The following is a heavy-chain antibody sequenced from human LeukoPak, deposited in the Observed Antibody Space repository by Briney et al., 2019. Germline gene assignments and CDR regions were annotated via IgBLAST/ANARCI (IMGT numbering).Heavy chain of an antibody. Sequence: ASVKVSCKASGYTFTRYYIHWVRQAPGQGLEWLGWINPNSGGTNSAQKFQGRVTMTRDTSISTAYMDLSRLRSDDTAVYYCARTATLFGYFDYWGQGTLVTVSS. V-gene: IGHV1-2*02. D-gene: IGHD6-25*01. CDR1: GYTFTRYY. J-gene: IGHJ4*02. CDR2: INPNSGGT. CDR3: ARTATLFGYFDY.